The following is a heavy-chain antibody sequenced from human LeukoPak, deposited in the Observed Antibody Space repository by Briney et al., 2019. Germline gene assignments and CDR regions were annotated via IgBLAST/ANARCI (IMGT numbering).Heavy chain of an antibody. CDR2: IYYSGST. D-gene: IGHD3-10*01. Sequence: SETLSLTCTVSGGSITSYYWSWIRQPPGKGLEWIGYIYYSGSTNYNPSLKSRVTISVDTSKNQFSLKLSSVTPADTAVYYCARGGYYGSGNDFRFDPWGQGTLVTVSS. CDR1: GGSITSYY. J-gene: IGHJ5*02. CDR3: ARGGYYGSGNDFRFDP. V-gene: IGHV4-59*01.